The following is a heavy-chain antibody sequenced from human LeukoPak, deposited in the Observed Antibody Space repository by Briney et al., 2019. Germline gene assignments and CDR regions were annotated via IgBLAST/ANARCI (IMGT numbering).Heavy chain of an antibody. Sequence: GGSLRLSCAASGFTFSTYDMHWVRQATGKGLEWVSAIGTAGHTYYPGSVKGRFTISRENAKNSLYLQMNSLRAEDTAVYYCARVSYYDSSGYFDYWGQGTLVTVSS. CDR3: ARVSYYDSSGYFDY. CDR1: GFTFSTYD. CDR2: IGTAGHT. V-gene: IGHV3-13*01. J-gene: IGHJ4*02. D-gene: IGHD3-22*01.